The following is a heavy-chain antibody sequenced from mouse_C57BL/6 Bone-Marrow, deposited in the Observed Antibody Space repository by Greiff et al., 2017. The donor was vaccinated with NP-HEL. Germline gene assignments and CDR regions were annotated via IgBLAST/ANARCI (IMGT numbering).Heavy chain of an antibody. CDR2: IDPENGDT. CDR1: GFNIKDDY. Sequence: VQLQQSGAELVRPGASVKLSCTASGFNIKDDYMHWVKQRPEQGLEWIGWIDPENGDTEYASKFQGKATITADTSSNTAYLQLSSLTSEDTAVYYCTSYYGRDYWGRGTTLTVSS. V-gene: IGHV14-4*01. CDR3: TSYYGRDY. J-gene: IGHJ2*01. D-gene: IGHD1-1*01.